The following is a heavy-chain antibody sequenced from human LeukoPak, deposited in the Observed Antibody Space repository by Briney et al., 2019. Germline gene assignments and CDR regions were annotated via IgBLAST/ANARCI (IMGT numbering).Heavy chain of an antibody. CDR3: AKAPSGYQQTPYNWFDP. CDR2: ISGSGGST. D-gene: IGHD3-3*01. J-gene: IGHJ5*02. CDR1: GFTFSSYA. V-gene: IGHV3-23*01. Sequence: TGGSLRLSCAASGFTFSSYAMNWVRQAPGKGLEWVSAISGSGGSTYYADSVKGRFTISRDNSKNTLYLQMNSLRAEDTAVYYCAKAPSGYQQTPYNWFDPWGQGTLVTVSS.